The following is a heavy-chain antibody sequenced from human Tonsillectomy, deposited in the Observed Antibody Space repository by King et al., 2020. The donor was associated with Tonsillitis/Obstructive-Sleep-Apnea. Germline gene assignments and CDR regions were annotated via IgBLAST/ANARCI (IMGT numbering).Heavy chain of an antibody. CDR3: ARGAARFGVVTPYDF. CDR2: IYPGDSET. J-gene: IGHJ4*02. CDR1: GYNFANYW. V-gene: IGHV5-51*01. Sequence: VQLVESAAEVKKPGDSLMISCKASGYNFANYWIGWVRQMPGKGLEWMGIIYPGDSETRYGPSFQGQATISAARSINTAYLQWGSLKASDTALYYCARGAARFGVVTPYDFWGQGTLVTVSS. D-gene: IGHD3-3*01.